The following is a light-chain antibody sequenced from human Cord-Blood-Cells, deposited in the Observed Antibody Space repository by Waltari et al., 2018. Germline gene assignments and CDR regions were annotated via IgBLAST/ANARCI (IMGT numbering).Light chain of an antibody. V-gene: IGLV2-14*01. CDR3: SSYTSSSTLV. CDR1: SSEVGGYNY. Sequence: QSALTQPASVSGSPGQSITLSCTGTSSEVGGYNYVSWYQQSPVKAPKLMIYDVSNRPSGVSNRFSGSKSGNTASLTISGLQAEDEADYYCSSYTSSSTLVFGGGTKLTVL. CDR2: DVS. J-gene: IGLJ2*01.